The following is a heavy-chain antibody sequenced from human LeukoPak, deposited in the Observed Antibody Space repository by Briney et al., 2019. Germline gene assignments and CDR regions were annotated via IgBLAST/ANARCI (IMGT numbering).Heavy chain of an antibody. CDR3: ARDGGYCSGGSCYYYYGMDV. J-gene: IGHJ6*04. V-gene: IGHV4-38-2*02. CDR2: IYHSGST. Sequence: KPSETLSLTCAVSGYSVSSGYYWGWIRQPPGKGLEWIGSIYHSGSTYYNPSLKSRVTISVDTSKNQFSLKLSSVTAAHTAVYYCARDGGYCSGGSCYYYYGMDVWGKGTTVTVSS. D-gene: IGHD2-15*01. CDR1: GYSVSSGYY.